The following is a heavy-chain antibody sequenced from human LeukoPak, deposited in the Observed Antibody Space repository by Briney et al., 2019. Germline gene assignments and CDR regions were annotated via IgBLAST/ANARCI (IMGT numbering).Heavy chain of an antibody. Sequence: SETLSLTCFVSGYPINIDYSWGWIGQSPGKGLDWIGVISPKGITYYNPSLRGRVSISPDTSKNQFSLRLSSMTATDTAMYYCARVPGVYFDFSIGFGSGWFDPWGQGILVTVSS. D-gene: IGHD3-3*01. V-gene: IGHV4-38-2*02. J-gene: IGHJ5*02. CDR2: ISPKGIT. CDR3: ARVPGVYFDFSIGFGSGWFDP. CDR1: GYPINIDYS.